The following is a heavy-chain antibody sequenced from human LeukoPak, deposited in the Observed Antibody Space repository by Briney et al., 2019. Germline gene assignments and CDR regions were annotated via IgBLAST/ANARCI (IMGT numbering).Heavy chain of an antibody. Sequence: GGSLRLSCAASGFTFSSYSMNWVRQAPGKGLEWVAYIQYDGSNEQYAHSVKGRFRISRDSSKNILYLQMNSLRAEDTAVYYCAKDRCSNGIGCYYYYMDVWGKGTTVTISS. J-gene: IGHJ6*03. V-gene: IGHV3-30*02. CDR1: GFTFSSYS. CDR3: AKDRCSNGIGCYYYYMDV. D-gene: IGHD2-8*01. CDR2: IQYDGSNE.